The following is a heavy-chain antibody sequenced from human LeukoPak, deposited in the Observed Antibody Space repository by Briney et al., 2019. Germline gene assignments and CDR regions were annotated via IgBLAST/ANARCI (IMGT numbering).Heavy chain of an antibody. D-gene: IGHD1-26*01. CDR3: ATQHGYSGSYRGVFDY. CDR2: IWYGGSNK. Sequence: PGGSLRLSCAASGFTFSSYGMHWVRQAPGKGLEWVAVIWYGGSNKYYADSVKGRFTISRDNSKNTLYLQMNSLRAEDTAVYYCATQHGYSGSYRGVFDYWGQGTLVTVSS. J-gene: IGHJ4*02. CDR1: GFTFSSYG. V-gene: IGHV3-33*08.